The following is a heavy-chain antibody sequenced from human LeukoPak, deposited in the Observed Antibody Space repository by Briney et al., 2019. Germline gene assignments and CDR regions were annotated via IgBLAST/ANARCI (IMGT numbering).Heavy chain of an antibody. J-gene: IGHJ4*02. D-gene: IGHD4-23*01. Sequence: GGSLRLSCAVSGFTFSSYSMNWVRQAPGKGLEWVSSISSSSSYIYYADSVKGRFTISRDNAKNSLYLQMNSLRAEDTAVYYCAKDNYGGRYWGQGTLVTVSS. CDR3: AKDNYGGRY. CDR1: GFTFSSYS. CDR2: ISSSSSYI. V-gene: IGHV3-21*04.